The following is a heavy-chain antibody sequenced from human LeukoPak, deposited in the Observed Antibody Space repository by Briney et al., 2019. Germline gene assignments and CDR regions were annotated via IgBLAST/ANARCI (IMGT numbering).Heavy chain of an antibody. V-gene: IGHV3-23*01. CDR1: GFTFSSYA. CDR2: ISGSGGST. D-gene: IGHD3-16*01. J-gene: IGHJ4*02. Sequence: GGSLRLSCAASGFTFSSYAMSWVRLAPGKGLEWVSAISGSGGSTYYADSVKGRFTISRDNSKNTLYLQMNSLRAEDTAVYYCAKADGGITVFDYWGQGTLVTVSS. CDR3: AKADGGITVFDY.